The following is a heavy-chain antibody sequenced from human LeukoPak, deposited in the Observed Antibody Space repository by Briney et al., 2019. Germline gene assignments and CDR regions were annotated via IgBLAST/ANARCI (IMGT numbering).Heavy chain of an antibody. V-gene: IGHV3-74*01. CDR1: GFTFMNYW. Sequence: GGSLRLSCAASGFTFMNYWMHWVRQAPGKGLVWVSRINIDGSTRYADSVEGRFTISRDNAKNTLYLQMNSLRAEDTAVYYCARAGGSGWFDPWGQGTLVTVSS. CDR3: ARAGGSGWFDP. CDR2: INIDGST. J-gene: IGHJ5*02. D-gene: IGHD3-10*01.